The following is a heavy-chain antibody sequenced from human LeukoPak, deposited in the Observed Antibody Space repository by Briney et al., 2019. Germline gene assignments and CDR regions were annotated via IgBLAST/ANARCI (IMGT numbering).Heavy chain of an antibody. Sequence: SVKVSCKASGFTFTSSAVQWVRQARGQRLEWIGWIVVGSGNTNYAQKFQERVTINRDMSTSTAYMELSSLRSEDTAVYYCATDDVTTGTKTTLGYWGQGTLVTVSS. J-gene: IGHJ4*02. CDR2: IVVGSGNT. V-gene: IGHV1-58*01. CDR3: ATDDVTTGTKTTLGY. CDR1: GFTFTSSA. D-gene: IGHD1-1*01.